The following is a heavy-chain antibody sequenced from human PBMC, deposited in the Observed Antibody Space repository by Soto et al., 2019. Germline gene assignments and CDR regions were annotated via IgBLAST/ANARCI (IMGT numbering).Heavy chain of an antibody. V-gene: IGHV4-59*12. CDR3: ASFYSYGDYYYYGMDV. J-gene: IGHJ6*02. CDR1: GGSISSYY. Sequence: SETLSLTCTVSGGSISSYYWSWIRQPPGKGLEWIGYIYYSGSTNYNPSLKSRVTISVDTSKNQFSLKLSSVTAADTAVYYCASFYSYGDYYYYGMDVWGQGTTVTVSS. CDR2: IYYSGST. D-gene: IGHD5-18*01.